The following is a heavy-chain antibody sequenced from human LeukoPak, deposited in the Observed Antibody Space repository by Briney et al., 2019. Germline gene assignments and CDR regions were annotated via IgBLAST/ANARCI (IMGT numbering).Heavy chain of an antibody. CDR1: GGTFSSYA. Sequence: SVTVSCTASGGTFSSYAISWVRQAPGQGREWMGRIIPILGIANYAQTFQGRVAITADKSTGTGYMELRSLRSEDTAVYFCARDWLRSGYYFIFDYWGQGTLVTVSS. D-gene: IGHD3-22*01. CDR3: ARDWLRSGYYFIFDY. CDR2: IIPILGIA. V-gene: IGHV1-69*04. J-gene: IGHJ4*02.